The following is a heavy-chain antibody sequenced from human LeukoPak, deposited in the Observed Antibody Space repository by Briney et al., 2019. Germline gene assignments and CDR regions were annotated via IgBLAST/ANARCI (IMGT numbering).Heavy chain of an antibody. CDR3: ARAPRGGYDLPHYYYYYMDV. Sequence: PGGSLRLSCAASGFTFSSYEMNWVRQAPGKGLEWVSYISSSGSTIYYADSVKGRFTISRDNAKNSLYLQMNSLRAEDTAVYYCARAPRGGYDLPHYYYYYMDVWGKGTTVTISS. J-gene: IGHJ6*03. V-gene: IGHV3-48*03. CDR1: GFTFSSYE. D-gene: IGHD5-12*01. CDR2: ISSSGSTI.